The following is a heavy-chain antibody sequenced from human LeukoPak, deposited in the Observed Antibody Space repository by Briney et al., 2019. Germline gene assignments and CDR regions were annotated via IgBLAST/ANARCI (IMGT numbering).Heavy chain of an antibody. J-gene: IGHJ4*02. D-gene: IGHD3-22*01. CDR1: GFTFSNYA. V-gene: IGHV3-23*01. CDR3: AKDPSWREIVVVIDY. Sequence: GGSLRLSCAASGFTFSNYAITWVRQGPGKGLEWVSAISGSGGSTYYADSVKGRFTISRDNAKNTLYLQMNSLRAEDTAVYYCAKDPSWREIVVVIDYWGQGTLVTVSS. CDR2: ISGSGGST.